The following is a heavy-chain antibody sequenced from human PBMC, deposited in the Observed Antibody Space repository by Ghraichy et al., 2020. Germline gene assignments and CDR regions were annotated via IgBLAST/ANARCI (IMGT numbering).Heavy chain of an antibody. CDR3: ARGTYYYDSSGEYYHYGMDV. CDR2: IIPIFGTA. Sequence: KVSCKASGGTFSSYAISWVRQAPGQGLEWMGGIIPIFGTANYAQKFQGRVTITADESTSTAYMELSSLRSEDTAVYYCARGTYYYDSSGEYYHYGMDVWGQGTTVTVSS. CDR1: GGTFSSYA. V-gene: IGHV1-69*01. D-gene: IGHD3-22*01. J-gene: IGHJ6*02.